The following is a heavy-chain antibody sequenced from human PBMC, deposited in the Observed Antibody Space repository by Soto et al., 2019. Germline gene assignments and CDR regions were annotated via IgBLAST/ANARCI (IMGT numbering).Heavy chain of an antibody. Sequence: SQTLSLTCAISGDSVSSNSAAWNWIRQSPSRGLEWLGRTYYRSKWYNDYAVSVKSRITINPDTSKNQFSLQLNSVTPEDTAVYYCARARESYYDYVWGSFHYYYYYGMDVWGQGTTVTVSS. V-gene: IGHV6-1*01. CDR1: GDSVSSNSAA. CDR3: ARARESYYDYVWGSFHYYYYYGMDV. D-gene: IGHD3-16*01. CDR2: TYYRSKWYN. J-gene: IGHJ6*02.